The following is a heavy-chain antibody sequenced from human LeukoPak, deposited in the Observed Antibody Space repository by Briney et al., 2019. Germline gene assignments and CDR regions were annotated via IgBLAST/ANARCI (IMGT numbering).Heavy chain of an antibody. CDR2: IKQDGSET. J-gene: IGHJ4*02. D-gene: IGHD5-18*01. CDR3: VRDWYSSFDY. V-gene: IGHV3-7*01. CDR1: GLTFSTSW. Sequence: PGGSVRLSCAASGLTFSTSWMTWVRQAPGKGLEWVANIKQDGSETYYVDSVKGRFTMSRDNAKNSLYLQMNSLRAEDTAVYYCVRDWYSSFDYWGQGTLVTVSS.